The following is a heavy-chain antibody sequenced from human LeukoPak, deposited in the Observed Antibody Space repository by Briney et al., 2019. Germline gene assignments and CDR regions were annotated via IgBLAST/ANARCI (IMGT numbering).Heavy chain of an antibody. Sequence: PSETLSLTCTVSGGSISYYYWSWIRQPPGKGLEWIGHIYHSGSTNYNPSFKSRVTISVDTCKHHLSLSLTSVTAPDTAVYYCVSHAPTRPNYGMDVWGQGTTVTVSS. CDR3: VSHAPTRPNYGMDV. J-gene: IGHJ6*02. CDR2: IYHSGST. CDR1: GGSISYYY. V-gene: IGHV4-59*08.